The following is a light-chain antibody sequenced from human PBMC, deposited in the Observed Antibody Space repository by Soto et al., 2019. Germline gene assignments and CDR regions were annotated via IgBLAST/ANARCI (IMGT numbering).Light chain of an antibody. CDR2: DAS. V-gene: IGKV3-11*01. CDR1: QGISNY. J-gene: IGKJ5*01. CDR3: HRRTNCDSNT. Sequence: ELVLTQPPATLSLSPREIDTLSCSAIQGISNYLAWYQQRPGQAPRLLLYDASIRATGIPSSFCVSGSGTDSPLSICCLQPEDFAGYYCHRRTNCDSNTFDQ.